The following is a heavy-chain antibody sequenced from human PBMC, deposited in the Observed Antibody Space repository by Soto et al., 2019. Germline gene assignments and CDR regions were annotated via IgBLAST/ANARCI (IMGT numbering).Heavy chain of an antibody. CDR2: IWYDGSNK. D-gene: IGHD2-15*01. Sequence: PWGSLRLSCAASGFTFSSYGMHGVRHSPAKGQEWGAVIWYDGSNKYCSDSVKGRFTISRDNSKNTLYLQMNSLRAEDTAGYYCARDGYCSGGSCYSVPVFDYWGQGTLVTVSS. CDR3: ARDGYCSGGSCYSVPVFDY. CDR1: GFTFSSYG. V-gene: IGHV3-33*01. J-gene: IGHJ4*02.